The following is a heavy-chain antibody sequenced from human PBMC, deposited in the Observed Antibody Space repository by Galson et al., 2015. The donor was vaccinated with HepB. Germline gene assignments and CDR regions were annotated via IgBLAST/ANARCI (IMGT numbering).Heavy chain of an antibody. CDR2: INPLIGTA. D-gene: IGHD5-18*01. CDR3: TRGGYTYVLRVSDY. Sequence: SVKVSCKASGYTFTSYYMDWVRQAPGQGFEWMGIINPLIGTASYAQKFRGRVTMSRDTSTGTVYMEVSSLTSEDTAVYYCTRGGYTYVLRVSDYWGQGTLVTVSS. V-gene: IGHV1-46*03. J-gene: IGHJ4*02. CDR1: GYTFTSYY.